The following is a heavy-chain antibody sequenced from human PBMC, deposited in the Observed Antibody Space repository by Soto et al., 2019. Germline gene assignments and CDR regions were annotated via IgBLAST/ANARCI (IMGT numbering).Heavy chain of an antibody. D-gene: IGHD1-26*01. Sequence: SETLSLTCAVYGGSFSGYYWSWIRQPPGKGLEWIGEINHSGSTNYNPSLKSRVTISVDTSKNQFSLKLSSVTAADTAVYYCARVREPLTGGPWFDPWGQGTLVTVSS. J-gene: IGHJ5*02. CDR1: GGSFSGYY. V-gene: IGHV4-34*01. CDR3: ARVREPLTGGPWFDP. CDR2: INHSGST.